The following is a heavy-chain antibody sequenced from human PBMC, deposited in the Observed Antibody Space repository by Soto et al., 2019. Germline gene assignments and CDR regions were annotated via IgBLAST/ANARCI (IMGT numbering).Heavy chain of an antibody. D-gene: IGHD6-13*01. CDR3: ARDTGRASADL. J-gene: IGHJ5*02. CDR1: GFTFSYYE. V-gene: IGHV3-48*03. Sequence: EGQLAESGGDLVQPGGSLRLSCVGSGFTFSYYEMNWVRQAPGKGLERVAFISHTDRLTHYPDSVKGRFTISRDNAKNSLYLEMTNLRVEDTAVYYCARDTGRASADLWGQGTLVSVSS. CDR2: ISHTDRLT.